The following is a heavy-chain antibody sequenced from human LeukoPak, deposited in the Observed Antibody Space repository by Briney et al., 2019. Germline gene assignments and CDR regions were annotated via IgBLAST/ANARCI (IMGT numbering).Heavy chain of an antibody. Sequence: PGGSLRLSCAASGFTFSNYAMSWVRQAPGKGLECASGISNSGGSTYYAESVKGRVTISRDNSKNTLYLQMNSLRAEDTAVYYCARADMVDYWGQGTLVTVSS. CDR1: GFTFSNYA. CDR3: ARADMVDY. J-gene: IGHJ4*02. D-gene: IGHD5-18*01. V-gene: IGHV3-23*01. CDR2: ISNSGGST.